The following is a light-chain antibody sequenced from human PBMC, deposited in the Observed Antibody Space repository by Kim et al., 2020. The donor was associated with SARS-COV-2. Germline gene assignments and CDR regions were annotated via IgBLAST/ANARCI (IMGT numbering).Light chain of an antibody. Sequence: LGQTVRITCQGDSLRNYYASWYQQKPGQAPILVVSGKDYRPSGIPDRFSGSSSGNTVSLTITGAQAEDEADYYCNSRDSSGDHVVFGGGTQLTVL. CDR1: SLRNYY. V-gene: IGLV3-19*01. J-gene: IGLJ2*01. CDR3: NSRDSSGDHVV. CDR2: GKD.